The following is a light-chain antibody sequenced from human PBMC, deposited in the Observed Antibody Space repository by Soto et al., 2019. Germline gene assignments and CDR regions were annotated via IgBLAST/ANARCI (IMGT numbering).Light chain of an antibody. CDR3: QQYKNWPPWT. CDR2: GAS. J-gene: IGKJ1*01. V-gene: IGKV3-15*01. Sequence: EIVMTQSPGTLSLSPGETATLSCRASQSVSSNYVAWFHQKPCQAPRLLIYGASTRATGIPARFSGSGSGTEFTLTISSLQSEDFAVYYCQQYKNWPPWTFGQGTKVDIK. CDR1: QSVSSN.